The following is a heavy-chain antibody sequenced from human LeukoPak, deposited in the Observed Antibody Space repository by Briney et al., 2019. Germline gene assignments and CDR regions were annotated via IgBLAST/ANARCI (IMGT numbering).Heavy chain of an antibody. CDR2: IKQDGSEK. Sequence: GGSLRLSCAASGFTFSSYWMSWVRQAPGKGLEWVANIKQDGSEKYYVDSVKGRFTISRDNAKNSLYLQMNSLRAEDTAVYYCARGGPSNYDILTGYLFDPWGQGTLVTVSS. CDR3: ARGGPSNYDILTGYLFDP. V-gene: IGHV3-7*01. J-gene: IGHJ5*02. CDR1: GFTFSSYW. D-gene: IGHD3-9*01.